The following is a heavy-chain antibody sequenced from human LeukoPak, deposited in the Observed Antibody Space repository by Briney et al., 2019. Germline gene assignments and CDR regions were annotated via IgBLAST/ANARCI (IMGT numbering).Heavy chain of an antibody. Sequence: ASVKVSCKASGYTFTSYGISWVRQVPAQGLEWMGWISAYNGNTNYAQKLQGRVTMTTDTSTSTAYMELRSLRSDDTAVYYCARGYCSGGSCYNDYWGQGTLVTVSS. CDR1: GYTFTSYG. J-gene: IGHJ4*02. D-gene: IGHD2-15*01. CDR2: ISAYNGNT. CDR3: ARGYCSGGSCYNDY. V-gene: IGHV1-18*01.